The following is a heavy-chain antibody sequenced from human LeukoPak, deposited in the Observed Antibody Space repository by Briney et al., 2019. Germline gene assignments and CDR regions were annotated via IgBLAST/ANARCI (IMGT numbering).Heavy chain of an antibody. V-gene: IGHV3-66*01. CDR3: ARGLPSGSYYFDY. J-gene: IGHJ4*02. CDR2: IYSGGPT. Sequence: GGSLRLSCAASGFTVSSNYMSWVRQAPGKGLEWVSVIYSGGPTYYADSVKGRFTISRDNSKNTLYFQMNSLRAEDTAVYYCARGLPSGSYYFDYWGQGTLVTVSS. D-gene: IGHD1-26*01. CDR1: GFTVSSNY.